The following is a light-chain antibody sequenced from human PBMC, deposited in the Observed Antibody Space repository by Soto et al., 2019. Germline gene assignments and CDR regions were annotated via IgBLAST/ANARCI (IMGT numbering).Light chain of an antibody. CDR2: DVT. Sequence: QLVLTQPASVSGSPGQSITISCTGTSSDVGGYNYVSWYQQQPGKAPKLMIYDVTNRPSGVSNRFSGSKSGNTASLTISGLQAEDEADYYCSSYTSTMTLVFGGGTKLTVL. CDR3: SSYTSTMTLV. J-gene: IGLJ3*02. V-gene: IGLV2-14*01. CDR1: SSDVGGYNY.